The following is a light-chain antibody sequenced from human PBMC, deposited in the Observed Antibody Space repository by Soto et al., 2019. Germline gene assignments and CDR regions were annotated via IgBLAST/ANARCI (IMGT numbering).Light chain of an antibody. J-gene: IGLJ1*01. V-gene: IGLV2-14*01. CDR1: SSDVGGYNY. CDR3: KSYTSSSTLV. CDR2: DVS. Sequence: QSALTQPASVSGSPGQSITISCTGTSSDVGGYNYVSWYQQHPDKAPKLMIYDVSNRPSGVSDRFSGSKSGNTASLTISGLQAEDEADYYCKSYTSSSTLVFGTGTKLTVL.